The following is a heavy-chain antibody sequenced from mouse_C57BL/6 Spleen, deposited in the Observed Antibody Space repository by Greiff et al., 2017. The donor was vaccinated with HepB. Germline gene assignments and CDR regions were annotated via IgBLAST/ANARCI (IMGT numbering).Heavy chain of an antibody. Sequence: VQLQQSGPELVKPGASVKIPCKASGYTFTDYNMDWVKQSHGKSLEWIGDINPNNGGTIYNQKFKGKATLTVDKSSSTAYMELRSLTSEDTAVYYCARVDYGSSYLDYWGQGTTLTVSS. CDR3: ARVDYGSSYLDY. D-gene: IGHD1-1*01. CDR1: GYTFTDYN. CDR2: INPNNGGT. V-gene: IGHV1-18*01. J-gene: IGHJ2*01.